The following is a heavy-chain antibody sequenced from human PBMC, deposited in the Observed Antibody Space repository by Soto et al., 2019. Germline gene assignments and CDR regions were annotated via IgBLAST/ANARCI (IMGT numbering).Heavy chain of an antibody. V-gene: IGHV4-59*01. CDR1: GGSISNKY. CDR3: ARATVQRHFDS. D-gene: IGHD4-4*01. Sequence: ESLCRAGPVSGGSISNKYWTWIRQPPGKGLEWIGSIYYTGSTTYHPSLTSRVAISLDTSMPQFSLRLNSVTAADTAVYYCARATVQRHFDSWGQGTLVTVYS. J-gene: IGHJ4*02. CDR2: IYYTGST.